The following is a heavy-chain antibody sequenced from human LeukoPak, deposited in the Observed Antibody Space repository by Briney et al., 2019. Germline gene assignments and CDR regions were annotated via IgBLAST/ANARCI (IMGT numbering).Heavy chain of an antibody. J-gene: IGHJ4*02. Sequence: PSETPSLTCTVSGGSISSYYWSWIRQPPGKGLEWIGYIYYSGSTNYNPSLKSRVTISVDTSKNQFSLKLSSVTAADTAVYYCARQSSYGSPLDYWGQGTLVTVSS. V-gene: IGHV4-59*08. CDR2: IYYSGST. D-gene: IGHD5-18*01. CDR1: GGSISSYY. CDR3: ARQSSYGSPLDY.